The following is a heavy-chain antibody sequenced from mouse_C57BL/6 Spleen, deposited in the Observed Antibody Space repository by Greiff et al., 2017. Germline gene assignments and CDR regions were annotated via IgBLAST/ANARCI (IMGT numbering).Heavy chain of an antibody. CDR2: IDPETGGT. J-gene: IGHJ2*01. CDR1: GYTFTDYE. V-gene: IGHV1-15*01. D-gene: IGHD1-1*01. CDR3: TRSNYYGSSYGDY. Sequence: QVQLQQSGAELVRPGASVTLSCKASGYTFTDYEIHWVKQTPVHGLEWIGAIDPETGGTAYNQKFKGKAILTADKSSSTAYMELRSLTSEDSAVYYCTRSNYYGSSYGDYWGQGTTLTVSS.